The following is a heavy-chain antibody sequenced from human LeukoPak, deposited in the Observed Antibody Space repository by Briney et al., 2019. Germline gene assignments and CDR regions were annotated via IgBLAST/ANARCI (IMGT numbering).Heavy chain of an antibody. V-gene: IGHV3-20*04. CDR3: ARHRRNTDRACPGDI. D-gene: IGHD1-14*01. Sequence: PGGSLRLSCTASGFTFDDYGMNWVRQAPGKGLEWVSGINWNGGSTGYADSVKGRFTISRDNAKNSLYLQMNSLRAEDTAVYYCARHRRNTDRACPGDIWGQGTMVTVSS. J-gene: IGHJ3*02. CDR1: GFTFDDYG. CDR2: INWNGGST.